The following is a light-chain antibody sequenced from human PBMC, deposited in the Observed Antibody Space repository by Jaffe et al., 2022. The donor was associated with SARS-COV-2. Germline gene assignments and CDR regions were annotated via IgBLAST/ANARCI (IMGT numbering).Light chain of an antibody. J-gene: IGKJ1*01. Sequence: EIVLTQSPGTLSLSPGERATLACRASQSVVNRFLAWYQQKPGQAPRLLIYGASNRATGIPDRFSGSGSGTDFTLTISRLEPEDFAVYYCQQYVSTWTFGQGTKVEIK. CDR2: GAS. CDR1: QSVVNRF. CDR3: QQYVSTWT. V-gene: IGKV3-20*01.